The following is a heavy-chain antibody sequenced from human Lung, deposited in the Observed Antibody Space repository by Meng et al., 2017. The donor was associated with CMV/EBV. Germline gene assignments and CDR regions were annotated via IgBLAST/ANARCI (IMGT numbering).Heavy chain of an antibody. J-gene: IGHJ6*02. CDR1: GYTLTTYG. Sequence: ASAKVSCKASGYTLTTYGISWVRQAPRQGLEWMGRVNPYNGDGGYAQRFQGRVTVTTDTSINTAYLESTSLRTDDTAVYYCVRAVHGLEIWGQGTTVTVSS. V-gene: IGHV1-8*01. CDR2: VNPYNGDG. D-gene: IGHD4-17*01. CDR3: VRAVHGLEI.